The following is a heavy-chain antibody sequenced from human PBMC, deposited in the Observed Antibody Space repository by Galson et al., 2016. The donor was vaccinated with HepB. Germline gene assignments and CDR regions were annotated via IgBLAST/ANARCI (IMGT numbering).Heavy chain of an antibody. Sequence: QSGAEVKKPGESLRISCKVSGYSFPYYWIAWVRQMPGKGLEWVGIIYPADSGTRYSLSFQGQVTISADNSISTAYLQWTSLMASDTAIYYCARLRQQLAVNYYDYDMDVWGQGTTVAVSS. CDR3: ARLRQQLAVNYYDYDMDV. D-gene: IGHD6-13*01. V-gene: IGHV5-51*01. CDR1: GYSFPYYW. J-gene: IGHJ6*02. CDR2: IYPADSGT.